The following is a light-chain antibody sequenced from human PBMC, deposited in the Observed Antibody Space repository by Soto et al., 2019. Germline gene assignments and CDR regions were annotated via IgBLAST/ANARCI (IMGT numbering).Light chain of an antibody. CDR3: QQYGSSSLT. CDR2: STS. Sequence: EIVLTQSPGTLSLSPGESATLSCRDSQSISSSYLAWYQQKPGQAPRLLMSSTSNRATGIPDRFSGSGSGTDFTLTIRRLEPEDFAVYYCQQYGSSSLTFVQGTKVEIK. CDR1: QSISSSY. V-gene: IGKV3-20*01. J-gene: IGKJ1*01.